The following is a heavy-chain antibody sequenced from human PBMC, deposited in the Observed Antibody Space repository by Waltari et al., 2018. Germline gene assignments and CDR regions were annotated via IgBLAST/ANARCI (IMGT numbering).Heavy chain of an antibody. V-gene: IGHV4-38-2*01. CDR2: IYHSGST. D-gene: IGHD3-3*01. CDR1: GYSISSGYY. CDR3: ARQGLYDFWSGYYSY. Sequence: QVQLQESGPGLVKPSETLSLTCAVSGYSISSGYYWGWIRQPPGKGLEWIGSIYHSGSTYDNPSLKSRVTISVDTSKNQFSLKLSSVTAADTAVYYCARQGLYDFWSGYYSYWGQGTLVTVSS. J-gene: IGHJ4*02.